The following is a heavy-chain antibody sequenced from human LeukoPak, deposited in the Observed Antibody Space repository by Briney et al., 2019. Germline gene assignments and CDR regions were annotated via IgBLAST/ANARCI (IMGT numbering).Heavy chain of an antibody. D-gene: IGHD1-1*01. CDR3: AREFRDGAVQTDAFDI. Sequence: GGSLRLSCAASEFMFGDYWMHWVRQVPGKELVWVSRIRGDSNSVGYADSVRGRFTISRDNAKNTVHLQMDSLRVEDTAVYYCAREFRDGAVQTDAFDIWGRGTTVTVSS. CDR1: EFMFGDYW. J-gene: IGHJ3*02. CDR2: IRGDSNSV. V-gene: IGHV3-74*01.